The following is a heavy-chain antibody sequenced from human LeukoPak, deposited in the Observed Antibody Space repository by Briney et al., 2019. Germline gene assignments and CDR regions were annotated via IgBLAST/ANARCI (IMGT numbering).Heavy chain of an antibody. D-gene: IGHD3-16*02. Sequence: SETLSLTCAVYGGTFSGYYWSWIRQLPGKGLEWIGEINHSGSTNYNPSLKSRVTISVDTSKNQFSLKLSSVTAADTAVYYCARGEYDYVWGSYRYPAFDYWGQGTLVTVSS. CDR3: ARGEYDYVWGSYRYPAFDY. J-gene: IGHJ4*02. V-gene: IGHV4-34*01. CDR2: INHSGST. CDR1: GGTFSGYY.